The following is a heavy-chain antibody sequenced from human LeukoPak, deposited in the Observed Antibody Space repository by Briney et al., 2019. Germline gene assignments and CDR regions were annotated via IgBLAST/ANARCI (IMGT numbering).Heavy chain of an antibody. J-gene: IGHJ4*02. CDR3: ARDSLPMAVTGPFDH. CDR1: GFTFSSYA. Sequence: GGSLRQSCAASGFTFSSYAMSSVRQAPGKGLEWVSAISGSGGSTNYADSVKGQFTISRDNSTSPLYLQMNSLRAEDTAIYYCARDSLPMAVTGPFDHWGQGALVTVSS. D-gene: IGHD6-19*01. V-gene: IGHV3-23*01. CDR2: ISGSGGST.